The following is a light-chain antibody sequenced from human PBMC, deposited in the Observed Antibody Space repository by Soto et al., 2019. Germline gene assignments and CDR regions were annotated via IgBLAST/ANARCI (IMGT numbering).Light chain of an antibody. Sequence: QSVRTQPASVSGSPGQSITISCTGTSSDVGSYNLVSWYQHHPGKAPKLLIFEASKRPSGISNRFSGSKSDNTASLAISGLQAEYETDKYCCSNAGFSPYDVRPGTKLTVL. V-gene: IGLV2-23*01. CDR3: CSNAGFSPYD. J-gene: IGLJ1*01. CDR2: EAS. CDR1: SSDVGSYNL.